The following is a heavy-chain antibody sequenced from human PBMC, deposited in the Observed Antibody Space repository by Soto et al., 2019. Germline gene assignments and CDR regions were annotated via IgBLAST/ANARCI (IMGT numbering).Heavy chain of an antibody. V-gene: IGHV1-69*13. D-gene: IGHD4-17*01. J-gene: IGHJ4*02. CDR3: ARSYGDPAGYIEYYFDY. CDR2: IIPIFGTA. CDR1: GGTFSSYA. Sequence: SVKVSCKASGGTFSSYAISWVRQAPGQGLEWMGGIIPIFGTANYAQKFQGRVTITADESTSTAYMELSSLRSEDTAVYYCARSYGDPAGYIEYYFDYWGQGTLVTVSS.